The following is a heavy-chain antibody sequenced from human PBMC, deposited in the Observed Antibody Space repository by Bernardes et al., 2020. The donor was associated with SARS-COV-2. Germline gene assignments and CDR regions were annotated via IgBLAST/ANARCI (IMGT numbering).Heavy chain of an antibody. CDR3: AREKSGQYYYFDY. V-gene: IGHV1-2*02. CDR1: GYTFTGYY. CDR2: INPNSGGT. J-gene: IGHJ4*02. Sequence: ASVKVSCKASGYTFTGYYMHWVRQAPGQGLEWMGWINPNSGGTDYAQMFQGRVTMTRDTSITTAYMELSRLRSDDTAVYYCAREKSGQYYYFDYWGQGTLVTVSS. D-gene: IGHD3-3*01.